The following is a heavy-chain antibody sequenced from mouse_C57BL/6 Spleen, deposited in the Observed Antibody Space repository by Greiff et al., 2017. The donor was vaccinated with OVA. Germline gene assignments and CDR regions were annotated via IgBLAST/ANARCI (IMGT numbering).Heavy chain of an antibody. CDR2: IDPETGGT. Sequence: QVQLQQSGAELVRPGASVTLSCKASGYTFTDYEMHWVKQTPVHGLEWIGAIDPETGGTAYNQKFKGKAILTADKSSSTAYMELRSLTSEYSAVYYCTRKGYYGSSYHYAMDYWGQGTSVTVSS. D-gene: IGHD1-1*01. CDR1: GYTFTDYE. CDR3: TRKGYYGSSYHYAMDY. J-gene: IGHJ4*01. V-gene: IGHV1-15*01.